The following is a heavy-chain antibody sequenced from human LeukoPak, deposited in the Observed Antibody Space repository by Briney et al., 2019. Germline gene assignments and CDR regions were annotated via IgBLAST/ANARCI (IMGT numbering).Heavy chain of an antibody. CDR3: ARGIGSTTVTTLEYYFDY. V-gene: IGHV1-2*02. CDR2: INPNSGDT. Sequence: ASVKVSCKASGYTFTGYYMHWVRQAPGQGLEWMGWINPNSGDTNYAQKFQGRVTMTRNTSISTAYMELSSLRSEDTAVYYCARGIGSTTVTTLEYYFDYWGQGTLVTVSS. J-gene: IGHJ4*02. D-gene: IGHD4-17*01. CDR1: GYTFTGYY.